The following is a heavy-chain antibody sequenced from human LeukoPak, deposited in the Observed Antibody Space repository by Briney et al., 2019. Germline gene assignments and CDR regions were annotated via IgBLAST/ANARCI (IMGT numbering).Heavy chain of an antibody. D-gene: IGHD5-18*01. J-gene: IGHJ4*02. V-gene: IGHV3-30*02. CDR1: GFTFSSYG. Sequence: AGGSLRLSCAASGFTFSSYGMHWVRQAPGKGLEWVAFIRYDGSNKYYADSVKGRFTISGDNSKNTLYLQMNSLRAEDTAVYYCAKDSKGIQLWSYYFDYWGQGTLVTVSS. CDR2: IRYDGSNK. CDR3: AKDSKGIQLWSYYFDY.